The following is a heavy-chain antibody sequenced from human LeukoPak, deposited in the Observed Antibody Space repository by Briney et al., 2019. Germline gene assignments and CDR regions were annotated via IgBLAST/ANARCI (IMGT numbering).Heavy chain of an antibody. Sequence: GGSLRLSCAASGFGFSNFWMSWVRQAPGKGPEWVANIKEDGSLKNYVDSVEGRFTISRDNAKNSLYLQMNSLRAEDTAVYYCARGPEGYGDYGWFDPWGQGTLVTVSS. V-gene: IGHV3-7*01. CDR1: GFGFSNFW. CDR2: IKEDGSLK. CDR3: ARGPEGYGDYGWFDP. J-gene: IGHJ5*02. D-gene: IGHD4-17*01.